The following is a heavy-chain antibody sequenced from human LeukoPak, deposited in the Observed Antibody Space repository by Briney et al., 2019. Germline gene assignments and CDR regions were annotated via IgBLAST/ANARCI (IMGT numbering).Heavy chain of an antibody. CDR3: ARGERYYDSSGYYGSDYYYGMDV. CDR2: ISAYNGNT. CDR1: GYTLTSYG. V-gene: IGHV1-18*01. J-gene: IGHJ6*02. D-gene: IGHD3-22*01. Sequence: ASVKVSCKASGYTLTSYGISWVRQAPGQGLEWMGWISAYNGNTNYAQKLQGRVTMTTDTSTSTAYMELRSLRSDDTAVYYCARGERYYDSSGYYGSDYYYGMDVWGQGTTVTVSS.